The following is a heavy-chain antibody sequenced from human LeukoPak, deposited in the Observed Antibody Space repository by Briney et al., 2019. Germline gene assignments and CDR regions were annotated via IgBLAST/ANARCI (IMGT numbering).Heavy chain of an antibody. CDR1: GGSINNYY. V-gene: IGHV4-59*08. D-gene: IGHD6-25*01. CDR3: ARSPGGHFDY. CDR2: IRYSGST. J-gene: IGHJ4*02. Sequence: ETLSLTCTVSGGSINNYYGIWIRQPPGKGLEWIGYIRYSGSTNYNHSLKSRVTISLDTSKNQFSLKLRSVTAADTAVYYCARSPGGHFDYWGQGTLVPVSS.